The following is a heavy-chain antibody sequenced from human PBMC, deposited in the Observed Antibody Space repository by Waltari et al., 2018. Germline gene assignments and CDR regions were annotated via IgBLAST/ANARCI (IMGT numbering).Heavy chain of an antibody. CDR1: GNTFISYS. CDR3: ARGSRLPFFDW. Sequence: QDQLVQYGTEVKKPGATVKVYYKTSGNTFISYSMHWVRQAPGQRPEWMGWINVGNGDTKYSQEFQGRVTITSDTFARTTYMELRSLRSEDMAVYFCARGSRLPFFDWWGQGTLVSVSS. V-gene: IGHV1-3*03. J-gene: IGHJ4*02. D-gene: IGHD4-17*01. CDR2: INVGNGDT.